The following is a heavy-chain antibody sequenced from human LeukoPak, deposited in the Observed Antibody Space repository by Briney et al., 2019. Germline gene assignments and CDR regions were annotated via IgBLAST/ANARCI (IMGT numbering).Heavy chain of an antibody. Sequence: GGSLRLSCAASGFTFSSYDMHWVRQATGKGLEWVSAIGTAGDTYYPGSVKGRFTISRENAKNSLYLQMNSLRAGDTAVYYCARAFGGYDSQSFFYYMDVWGKGTTVTVSS. J-gene: IGHJ6*03. CDR3: ARAFGGYDSQSFFYYMDV. D-gene: IGHD5-12*01. V-gene: IGHV3-13*01. CDR2: IGTAGDT. CDR1: GFTFSSYD.